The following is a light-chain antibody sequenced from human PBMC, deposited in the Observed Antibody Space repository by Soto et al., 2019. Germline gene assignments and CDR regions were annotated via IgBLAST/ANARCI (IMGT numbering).Light chain of an antibody. CDR2: GAS. J-gene: IGKJ1*01. V-gene: IGKV3-15*01. CDR3: QQYNNWPPWT. CDR1: QSVSSN. Sequence: EIVMTQSPATLSVSPGERATLSCRASQSVSSNLAGYQQKPGQAPRLLIYGASTRATGIPVRCSGSGSGTEFTLTISSLQSEDFAVYYCQQYNNWPPWTFGRGTKVEIK.